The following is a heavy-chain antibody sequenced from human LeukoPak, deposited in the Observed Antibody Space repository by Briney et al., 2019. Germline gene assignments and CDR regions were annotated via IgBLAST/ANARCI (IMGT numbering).Heavy chain of an antibody. D-gene: IGHD3-10*01. V-gene: IGHV4-59*01. J-gene: IGHJ4*02. CDR3: ARTYYGSGSYFDY. CDR1: GGSISSYY. CDR2: IYYSGST. Sequence: SETPSLTCTVSGGSISSYYWSWIRQPPGKGLEWIGYIYYSGSTNYNPSLKSRVTISVDTSKNQFSLKLSSVTAADTAVYYCARTYYGSGSYFDYWGQGTLVTDSS.